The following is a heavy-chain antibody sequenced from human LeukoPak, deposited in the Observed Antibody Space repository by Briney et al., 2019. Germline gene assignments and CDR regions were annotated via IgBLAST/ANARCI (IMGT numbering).Heavy chain of an antibody. J-gene: IGHJ5*02. Sequence: GGSLRLSCAASGFTFSDYSMNWVRQTPGKGLEWVASTSSGSSWIYYADSVRGRFTISRDNAKNLLYLQMNSLRVEDTAIYYCARDAGGRTQREGWFDPWAREPWSPSPQ. CDR2: TSSGSSWI. CDR3: ARDAGGRTQREGWFDP. V-gene: IGHV3-21*06. D-gene: IGHD1-1*01. CDR1: GFTFSDYS.